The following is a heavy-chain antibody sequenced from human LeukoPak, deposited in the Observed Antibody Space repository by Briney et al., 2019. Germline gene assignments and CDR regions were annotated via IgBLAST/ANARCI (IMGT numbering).Heavy chain of an antibody. CDR1: GFTFSSYE. CDR3: AKNAGGYSSGWYDYFDY. D-gene: IGHD6-19*01. V-gene: IGHV3-48*03. J-gene: IGHJ4*02. CDR2: ISSSGSTI. Sequence: GGSLRLSCAASGFTFSSYEMNCVRQAPGKGLEWVSYISSSGSTIYYADSVKGRFTISRDNAKNSLYLQMNSLRAEDTAVYYCAKNAGGYSSGWYDYFDYWGQGTLVTVSS.